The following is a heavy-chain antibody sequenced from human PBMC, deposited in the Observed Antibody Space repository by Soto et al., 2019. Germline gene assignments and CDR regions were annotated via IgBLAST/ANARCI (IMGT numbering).Heavy chain of an antibody. Sequence: QVQLVQSGDEVREPGASVKVSCKASGYIFTKYYIAWVRQAPGQGLEWMGMINGYNGKANYGQDFRGRVIMTTDTSTTTAYMDLRSLTSDDKGVYYCARWDGFFGAGGVDWGQGTLVTVSS. V-gene: IGHV1-18*01. D-gene: IGHD3-16*01. J-gene: IGHJ4*02. CDR3: ARWDGFFGAGGVD. CDR2: INGYNGKA. CDR1: GYIFTKYY.